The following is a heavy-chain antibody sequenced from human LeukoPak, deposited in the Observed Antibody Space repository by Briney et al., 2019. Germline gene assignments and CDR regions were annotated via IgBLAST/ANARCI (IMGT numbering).Heavy chain of an antibody. V-gene: IGHV3-23*01. J-gene: IGHJ3*02. CDR1: GFTFSSYA. Sequence: GGSLRLSCAASGFTFSSYAMSWVRQAPGKGLEWVSAISGSGGSTYYADSVKGRFTISRDNSKNTLYLQMNSLRAEDTAVYYCAKVRLHCSSTSCYNWFAPPDAFDIWGQGTMVTVSS. D-gene: IGHD2-2*02. CDR3: AKVRLHCSSTSCYNWFAPPDAFDI. CDR2: ISGSGGST.